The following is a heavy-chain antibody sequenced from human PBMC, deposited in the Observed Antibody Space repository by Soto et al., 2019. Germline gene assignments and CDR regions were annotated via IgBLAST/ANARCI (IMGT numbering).Heavy chain of an antibody. J-gene: IGHJ2*01. CDR1: GGTFSSHT. CDR3: PSPTFGHFWYFAL. V-gene: IGHV1-69*08. D-gene: IGHD3-10*01. CDR2: IIPALGTA. Sequence: QDQLVQSGAEVKKPGSSVKVSCKASGGTFSSHTFSWVRQAPGQGLEWMGRIIPALGTATYAQKFQGSVTISPDESATTGYMALTPLPSRDTALYYCPSPTFGHFWYFALWGRGTLVTVPS.